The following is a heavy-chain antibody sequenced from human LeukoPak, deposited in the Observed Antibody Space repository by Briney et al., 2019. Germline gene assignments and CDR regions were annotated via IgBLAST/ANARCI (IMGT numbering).Heavy chain of an antibody. CDR1: GGSISSYY. CDR2: LYYSGRT. D-gene: IGHD3-10*01. V-gene: IGHV4-59*01. CDR3: ARSDGSGSYSPDYYYGMDV. Sequence: SETLSLTCTVSGGSISSYYWSWIRQHPGKGLEVDGYLYYSGRTNHNPSLKSRVTISVDTSKNQFSLKLSSVTAADTAVYYCARSDGSGSYSPDYYYGMDVWGQGTTVTVSS. J-gene: IGHJ6*02.